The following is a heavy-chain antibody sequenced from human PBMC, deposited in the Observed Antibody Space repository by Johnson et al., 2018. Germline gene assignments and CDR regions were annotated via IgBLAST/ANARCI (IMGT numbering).Heavy chain of an antibody. CDR1: GFTFSNYG. J-gene: IGHJ4*02. CDR3: AKIWGTDDY. D-gene: IGHD3-16*01. Sequence: VQLVQSGGGLVQPGGSLRLSCEASGFTFSNYGMSWVRQAPGKGLEWVSAISGSGGYTYYADFGKGRFTISRDTSKTTLYLQMRYLRVEDTAVYYGAKIWGTDDYWGQGTLVTFSS. CDR2: ISGSGGYT. V-gene: IGHV3-23*04.